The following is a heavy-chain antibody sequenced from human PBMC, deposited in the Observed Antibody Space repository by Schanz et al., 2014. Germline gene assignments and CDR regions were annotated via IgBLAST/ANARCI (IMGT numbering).Heavy chain of an antibody. J-gene: IGHJ4*02. Sequence: VQLVESGGGVVQPGRSLRLSCAASGFTFSSYGMHWVRQAPGKGLVWVSRTSHDGSFTTFADSVKGRFTISRDNAKNTLYLXXNXXXXXXTAVYYCVRDTDYHFDYWGQGTLVTVSS. CDR3: VRDTDYHFDY. V-gene: IGHV3-74*01. CDR1: GFTFSSYG. D-gene: IGHD4-17*01. CDR2: TSHDGSFT.